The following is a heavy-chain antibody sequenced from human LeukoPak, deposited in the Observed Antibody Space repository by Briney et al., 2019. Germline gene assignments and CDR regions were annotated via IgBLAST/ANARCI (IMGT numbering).Heavy chain of an antibody. CDR1: VYTFTSYY. J-gene: IGHJ4*02. Sequence: GASVKVSCKASVYTFTSYYIHWVRQATGQALEGMGWMNPNSGNTGYAQKFQGRVTMNRNTSISTAYMELSSLRSDETAVYYCARRQAAGGLAYYDFWSGYVYYFEYWGQRTLVTVSS. V-gene: IGHV1-8*01. D-gene: IGHD3-3*01. CDR3: ARRQAAGGLAYYDFWSGYVYYFEY. CDR2: MNPNSGNT.